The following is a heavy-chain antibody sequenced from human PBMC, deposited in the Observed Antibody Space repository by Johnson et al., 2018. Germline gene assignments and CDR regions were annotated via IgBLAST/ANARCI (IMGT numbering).Heavy chain of an antibody. D-gene: IGHD1-26*01. CDR2: ITWNSDNT. Sequence: EVQLVESGGGLVQPGRSLRISCAASGFTFEAFAMHWVRHAPGKCLEWVSTITWNSDNTAYADSGRGRFTHTRENAKKSLDLQMNSLRVEDTALYYCAKDRGPFIVTREGFDHWGQATLVTVS. J-gene: IGHJ4*02. V-gene: IGHV3-9*01. CDR1: GFTFEAFA. CDR3: AKDRGPFIVTREGFDH.